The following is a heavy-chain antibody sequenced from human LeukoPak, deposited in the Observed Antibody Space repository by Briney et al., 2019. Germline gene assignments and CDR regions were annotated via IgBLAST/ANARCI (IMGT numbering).Heavy chain of an antibody. D-gene: IGHD4-11*01. Sequence: SGGSLRLSCAASGFTFSDYYMSWIRQAPGKGLEWVSYISSSGSTIYYADSVKGRFTISRDNAKNSLYLQMNSLRAEDAAVYYCARLTDGTVHLDYWGQGTLVTVSS. J-gene: IGHJ4*02. CDR2: ISSSGSTI. CDR1: GFTFSDYY. V-gene: IGHV3-11*01. CDR3: ARLTDGTVHLDY.